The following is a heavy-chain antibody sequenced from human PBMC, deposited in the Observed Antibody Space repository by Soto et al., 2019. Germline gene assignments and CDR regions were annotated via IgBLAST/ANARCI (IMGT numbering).Heavy chain of an antibody. CDR2: IRKDGSKT. CDR3: ARDVSPGTSSLYFAAFDI. D-gene: IGHD6-13*01. Sequence: EVRLVESGGGLVQPGGSLRLSCAASGFTFSSDWMTWVRQAPGKGLEWVANIRKDGSKTSYLDSVRGRFTISRDNAQSSLYLQMDSLRAEDTALYYCARDVSPGTSSLYFAAFDIWGQWTMVTVSS. CDR1: GFTFSSDW. J-gene: IGHJ3*02. V-gene: IGHV3-7*05.